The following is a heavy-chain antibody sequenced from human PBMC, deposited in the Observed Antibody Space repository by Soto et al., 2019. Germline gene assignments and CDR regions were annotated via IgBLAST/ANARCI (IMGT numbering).Heavy chain of an antibody. V-gene: IGHV3-48*03. CDR3: ARSSTTYYFDS. J-gene: IGHJ4*02. D-gene: IGHD6-6*01. CDR1: GFTFSSYE. CDR2: ISSSGSTI. Sequence: PGGSLRLSCAASGFTFSSYEMNWVRQAPGKGLEWVSYISSSGSTIYYADSVKGRFTSSRDNAKNSLYRQMNSLRAEDTAVYYCARSSTTYYFDSWGQGTLVTVSS.